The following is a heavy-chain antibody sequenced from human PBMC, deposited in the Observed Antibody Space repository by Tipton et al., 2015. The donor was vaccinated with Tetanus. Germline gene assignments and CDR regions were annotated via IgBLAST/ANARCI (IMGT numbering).Heavy chain of an antibody. J-gene: IGHJ4*02. Sequence: QLVQSGGEVKKPGESLKISCKGSGYIFNNYWIGWVRQMPGKGLEWMGIIYPGDSDTRYSPPFQGQVTISVDKSISTAYLQWSSLKATDTSMFYCAGAHCSDGVCNFDYWGQGALVTVAS. D-gene: IGHD2-8*01. CDR1: GYIFNNYW. V-gene: IGHV5-51*01. CDR2: IYPGDSDT. CDR3: AGAHCSDGVCNFDY.